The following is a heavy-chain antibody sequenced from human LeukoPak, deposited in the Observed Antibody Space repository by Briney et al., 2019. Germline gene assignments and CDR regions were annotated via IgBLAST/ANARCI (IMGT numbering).Heavy chain of an antibody. CDR3: ARLSYDSSGYYQRPDAFDI. D-gene: IGHD3-22*01. J-gene: IGHJ3*02. CDR2: IYPGDSDT. V-gene: IGHV5-51*01. CDR1: GYSFTGYW. Sequence: GESLKISCKGSGYSFTGYWIGWVRQTPGKGLEWMGIIYPGDSDTSYSPSFQGQVTISADKSISTAYLQWSSLKASDTAMYYCARLSYDSSGYYQRPDAFDIWGQGTMVTVSS.